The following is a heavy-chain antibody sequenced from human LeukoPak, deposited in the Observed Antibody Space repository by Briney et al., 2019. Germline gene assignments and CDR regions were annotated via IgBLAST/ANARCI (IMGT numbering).Heavy chain of an antibody. D-gene: IGHD5-18*01. V-gene: IGHV4-4*02. J-gene: IGHJ4*02. CDR2: IYHSGST. Sequence: SETLSLTCAVSGGSINSNNWWSWVRQPPGKGLEWIGEIYHSGSTNYNPSLKSRVTISVDKSKNQFSLKLSSVTAADTAVYFCARKGYTYGYFFDYRGQGTLVTVSS. CDR1: GGSINSNNW. CDR3: ARKGYTYGYFFDY.